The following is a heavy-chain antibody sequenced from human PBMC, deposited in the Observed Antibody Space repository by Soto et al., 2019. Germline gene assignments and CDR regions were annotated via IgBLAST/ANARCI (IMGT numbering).Heavy chain of an antibody. CDR1: GGSISSYY. V-gene: IGHV4-59*01. J-gene: IGHJ4*02. CDR2: IHYSGST. Sequence: PSETLSLTCTVSGGSISSYYWSWIRQPPGKGLEWIGYIHYSGSTNYNPSLKRRVTISVGTSKNQFSLKVSSVTAADTAVYYCARGMTHDYWGQGTMVTVSS. CDR3: ARGMTHDY.